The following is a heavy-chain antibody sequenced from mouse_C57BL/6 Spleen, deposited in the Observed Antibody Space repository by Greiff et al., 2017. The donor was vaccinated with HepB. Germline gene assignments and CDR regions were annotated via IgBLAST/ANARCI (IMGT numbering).Heavy chain of an antibody. V-gene: IGHV1-64*01. CDR2: IHPNSGST. CDR1: GYTFTSYW. J-gene: IGHJ4*01. CDR3: ARGGSPPYAMDY. D-gene: IGHD1-1*01. Sequence: QVQLKQPGAELVKPGASVKLSCKASGYTFTSYWMHWVKQRPGQGLEWIGMIHPNSGSTNYNEKFKSKATLTVDKSSSTAYMQLSSLTSEDSAVYYCARGGSPPYAMDYWGQGTSVTVSS.